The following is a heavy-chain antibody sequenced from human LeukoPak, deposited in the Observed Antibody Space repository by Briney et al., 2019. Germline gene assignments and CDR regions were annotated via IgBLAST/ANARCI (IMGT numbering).Heavy chain of an antibody. CDR1: GFTFSSYS. D-gene: IGHD3-10*01. CDR2: ICSDSRTI. CDR3: ARYGSGTSYITNYFDY. J-gene: IGHJ4*02. Sequence: GGSLRLSSAASGFTFSSYSMNWVPQAPEKRLEWVSYICSDSRTICYADSVKGRFTISRDNAKKSLYLQMKSLRDEDTAVYYCARYGSGTSYITNYFDYWGQGTLVTVSS. V-gene: IGHV3-48*02.